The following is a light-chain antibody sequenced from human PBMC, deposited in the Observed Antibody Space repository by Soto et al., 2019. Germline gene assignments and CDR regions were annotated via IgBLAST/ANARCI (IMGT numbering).Light chain of an antibody. V-gene: IGKV1-5*01. J-gene: IGKJ1*01. CDR1: QPISSW. CDR2: DAS. Sequence: DIQMTQSPPTLSASVGDRVTITCRASQPISSWLAWYHQKPWKAPKLLIYDASNLESGVPSRFSGSGSGTEFTLTISSLQPEDFGIYYCQQYENYWTFGQGTKVEIK. CDR3: QQYENYWT.